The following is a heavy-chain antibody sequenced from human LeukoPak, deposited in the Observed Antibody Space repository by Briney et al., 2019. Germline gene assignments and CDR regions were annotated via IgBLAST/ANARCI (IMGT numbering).Heavy chain of an antibody. V-gene: IGHV3-21*01. J-gene: IGHJ4*02. CDR2: ISSSSSYI. CDR1: GFTFSSYS. CDR3: ARDDSSGYYYISKQYYFDY. D-gene: IGHD3-22*01. Sequence: GGSLRLSCAASGFTFSSYSMNWVRQAPGKGLEWVSSISSSSSYIYYADSVKGRFTISRDNAKNSLYLQMNSLRAEDTAVYYCARDDSSGYYYISKQYYFDYWGQGTLVTVPS.